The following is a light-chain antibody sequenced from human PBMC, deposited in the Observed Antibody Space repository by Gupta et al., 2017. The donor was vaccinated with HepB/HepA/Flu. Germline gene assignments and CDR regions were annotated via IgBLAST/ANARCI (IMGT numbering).Light chain of an antibody. CDR1: QSVLYSPNNKNY. J-gene: IGKJ3*01. Sequence: DIVMTQSPDSLAVSLGERATINCKSSQSVLYSPNNKNYLAWYQQKPGQPPKLLIYWASTRESGVPDRFSGSGSGTDFTLTSSSLQAEDVAVYYCQQYYSTPLIFGPGTKVDIK. V-gene: IGKV4-1*01. CDR2: WAS. CDR3: QQYYSTPLI.